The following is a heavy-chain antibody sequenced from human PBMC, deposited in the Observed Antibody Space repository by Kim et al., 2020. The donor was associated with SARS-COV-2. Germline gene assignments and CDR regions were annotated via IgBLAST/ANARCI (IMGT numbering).Heavy chain of an antibody. CDR3: ARGCVSLGGYDFFDY. V-gene: IGHV4-30-4*08. CDR1: GGSISSGNYY. D-gene: IGHD3-3*01. Sequence: SETLSLTCTVSGGSISSGNYYWSWLRQPPGKGLEWIGYIYDSGSTYHTPSLKSRLSISIYTSKSQFSLNMTSVTAAGTAVYYCARGCVSLGGYDFFDYWGQGTPLTVPA. CDR2: IYDSGST. J-gene: IGHJ4*02.